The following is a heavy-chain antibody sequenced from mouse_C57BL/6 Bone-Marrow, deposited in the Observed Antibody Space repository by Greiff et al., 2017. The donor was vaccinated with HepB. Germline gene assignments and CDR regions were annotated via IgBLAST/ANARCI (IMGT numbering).Heavy chain of an antibody. J-gene: IGHJ2*01. CDR3: TRKAIVTLDY. D-gene: IGHD2-5*01. CDR1: GYTFTDYE. CDR2: IDPETGGT. Sequence: VHLVESGAELVRPGASVTLSCKASGYTFTDYEMHWVKQTPVHGLEWIGAIDPETGGTAYNQKFKGKAILTADKSSSTAYMELRSLTSEDSAVYYCTRKAIVTLDYWGQGTTLTVSS. V-gene: IGHV1-15*01.